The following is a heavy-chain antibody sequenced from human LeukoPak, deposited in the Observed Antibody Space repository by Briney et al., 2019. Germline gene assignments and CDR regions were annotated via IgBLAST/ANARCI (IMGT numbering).Heavy chain of an antibody. CDR3: ATARSSRDSGSKSGLDY. Sequence: ASVKVSCKASGYTFTSYGISWVRQAPGQGLEWMGWINPNSGGTNYAQKFQGRVTMTRDTSISTAYMELSRLRSDDTAVYYCATARSSRDSGSKSGLDYWGQGTLVTVSS. CDR1: GYTFTSYG. D-gene: IGHD1-26*01. J-gene: IGHJ4*02. CDR2: INPNSGGT. V-gene: IGHV1-2*02.